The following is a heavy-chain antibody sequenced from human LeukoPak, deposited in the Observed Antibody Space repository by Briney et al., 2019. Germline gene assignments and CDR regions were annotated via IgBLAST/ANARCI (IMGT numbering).Heavy chain of an antibody. V-gene: IGHV4-59*08. D-gene: IGHD3-3*01. CDR3: ARHRGNDFFLN. J-gene: IGHJ4*02. CDR2: IYYSGST. CDR1: GGSISSYY. Sequence: PSETLSLTYTVSGGSISSYYWSWIRQPPGKGLEWIGYIYYSGSTNYNPSLKSRVTISVDRSKNQFSLKLSSVTAADTAVYYCARHRGNDFFLNWGQGTLVSVSS.